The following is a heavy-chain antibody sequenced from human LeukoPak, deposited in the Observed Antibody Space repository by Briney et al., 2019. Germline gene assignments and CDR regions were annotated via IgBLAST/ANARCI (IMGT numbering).Heavy chain of an antibody. Sequence: AGGSLRLSCAGPGFDFGSYGMSWVRQAPGKGLEWVSGISGSGGSTYYADSVKGRFTISRENSKKTVHLQMNSLRAEDTAVYYCAKVAFSQGYSSGPGDYFDYWGQGTLVTVSS. D-gene: IGHD6-19*01. CDR3: AKVAFSQGYSSGPGDYFDY. J-gene: IGHJ4*02. CDR1: GFDFGSYG. V-gene: IGHV3-23*01. CDR2: ISGSGGST.